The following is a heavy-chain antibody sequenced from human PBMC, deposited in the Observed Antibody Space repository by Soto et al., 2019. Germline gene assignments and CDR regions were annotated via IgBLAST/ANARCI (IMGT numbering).Heavy chain of an antibody. CDR2: ISYDGSNK. J-gene: IGHJ4*02. Sequence: QVQLVESGGGVVQPGRSLRLSCAASGFTFSSYAMHWVRQAPGKGLEWVAVISYDGSNKYYADSVKGRFTISRDNSKNTLYLQMNSLRAEETSVYYCARDGSLYGSGSSFDYWGQGTLVTVSS. V-gene: IGHV3-30-3*01. CDR3: ARDGSLYGSGSSFDY. D-gene: IGHD3-10*01. CDR1: GFTFSSYA.